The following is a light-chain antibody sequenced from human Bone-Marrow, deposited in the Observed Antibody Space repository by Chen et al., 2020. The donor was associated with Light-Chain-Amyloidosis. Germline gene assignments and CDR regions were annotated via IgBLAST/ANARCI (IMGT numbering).Light chain of an antibody. V-gene: IGLV6-57*01. CDR1: SGSIATNY. CDR2: EDE. CDR3: QSYQGSSQGV. J-gene: IGLJ3*02. Sequence: NFLPTQPHSVSDSPGMTVIISATSRSGSIATNYVQWYQQRPGTSPTTVIYEDEQRPSGVPDRFSGSIDRSSNSASLTLSGLKTEDEADYYCQSYQGSSQGVFGGGTKLTVL.